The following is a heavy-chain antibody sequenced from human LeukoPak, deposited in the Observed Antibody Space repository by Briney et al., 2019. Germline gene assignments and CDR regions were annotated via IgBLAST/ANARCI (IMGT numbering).Heavy chain of an antibody. CDR3: AKRGGSYFDY. V-gene: IGHV3-30*18. CDR1: GFTFSSYG. Sequence: TGGSLRLSCAASGFTFSSYGMHWVRQAPGKGLEWLAVISYDGSNKYYADSVKGRFTISRDNPKNTLYLEMNSLRAEDTAVYYCAKRGGSYFDYWGQGTLVTVSS. D-gene: IGHD1-26*01. CDR2: ISYDGSNK. J-gene: IGHJ4*02.